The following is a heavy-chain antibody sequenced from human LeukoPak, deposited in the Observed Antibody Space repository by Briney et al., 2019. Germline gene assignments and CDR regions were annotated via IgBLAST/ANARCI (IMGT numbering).Heavy chain of an antibody. CDR3: AIGDRYHYYLDF. CDR2: IMPLFNTA. J-gene: IGHJ6*03. CDR1: GGTFSSYS. V-gene: IGHV1-69*05. Sequence: SVKVSCKASGGTFSSYSITWVRQAPGQGLEWMGVIMPLFNTANYAQQFQGRVTITTDESTSTAYMELSSLRFDDTAMYYCAIGDRYHYYLDFWGKGTAVTVSS.